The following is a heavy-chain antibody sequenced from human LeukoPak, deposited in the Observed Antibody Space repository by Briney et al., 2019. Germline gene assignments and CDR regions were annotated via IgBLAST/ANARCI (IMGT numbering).Heavy chain of an antibody. J-gene: IGHJ4*02. CDR2: IYYSGST. CDR3: ARRHLAAAGRYFDY. CDR1: GGSISSYY. D-gene: IGHD6-13*01. V-gene: IGHV4-59*08. Sequence: SETLSLTCTVSGGSISSYYWSWIRQPPGKGLEWIGYIYYSGSTNYNPSLKSRVTISVDTSKNQFSLKLSSVTAADTAVYYCARRHLAAAGRYFDYWGQGTLVTVSS.